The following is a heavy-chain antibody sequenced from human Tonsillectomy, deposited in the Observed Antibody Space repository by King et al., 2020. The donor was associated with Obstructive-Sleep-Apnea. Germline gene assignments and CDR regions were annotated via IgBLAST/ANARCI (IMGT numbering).Heavy chain of an antibody. CDR3: AKDGAHYYDSSHQIDY. CDR1: GFTFSSYG. CDR2: IWYDGSNK. Sequence: VQLVESGGGVVQPGRSLRLSCAASGFTFSSYGMHWVRQAPGKGLEWVAVIWYDGSNKYYADSVKGRFTISRDNSKKTLYLQMNSLRAEDTAVYYCAKDGAHYYDSSHQIDYWGQGTLVTVSS. V-gene: IGHV3-33*06. J-gene: IGHJ4*02. D-gene: IGHD3-22*01.